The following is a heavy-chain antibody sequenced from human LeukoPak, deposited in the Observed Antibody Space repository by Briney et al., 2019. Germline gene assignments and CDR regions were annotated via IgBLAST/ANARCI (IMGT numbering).Heavy chain of an antibody. CDR1: GGSFSNYY. Sequence: PSETLSLTCSVSGGSFSNYYWSWIRQPAGKGLEWIGRIYTSGSTNYNPFFKSRVTMSLDTSRKEVSLTLSSMTAADTAVYFCARVSGSYRPLYFFDYWGQGTLVTVSS. V-gene: IGHV4-4*07. J-gene: IGHJ4*02. CDR3: ARVSGSYRPLYFFDY. D-gene: IGHD1-26*01. CDR2: IYTSGST.